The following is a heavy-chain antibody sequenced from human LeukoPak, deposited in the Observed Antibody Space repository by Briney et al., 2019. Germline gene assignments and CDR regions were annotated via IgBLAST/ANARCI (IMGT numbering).Heavy chain of an antibody. D-gene: IGHD6-13*01. CDR3: ARYSTSWYTFDY. Sequence: SETLSLTCTVSGGSVSGTSFYWSWIRQPPGEGLEWIGYIYYSWSTTYSPSLKSRVTISVDTSKNQFSLQLSSVTAADTAVYFCARYSTSWYTFDYWGQGTLVTVSA. J-gene: IGHJ4*02. CDR2: IYYSWST. CDR1: GGSVSGTSFY. V-gene: IGHV4-61*01.